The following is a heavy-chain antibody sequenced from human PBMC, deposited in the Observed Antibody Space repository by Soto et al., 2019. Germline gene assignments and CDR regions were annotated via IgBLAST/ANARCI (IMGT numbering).Heavy chain of an antibody. V-gene: IGHV3-23*01. J-gene: IGHJ4*02. CDR2: ISGGGDTT. CDR3: AKGRGGSGSLPPRVDF. CDR1: GFTFNNYA. D-gene: IGHD3-10*01. Sequence: EVQLLESGGGLVQPGGSLRLSCAASGFTFNNYAMTWVRHAPGKGLEWVSAISGGGDTTSYADSVKGRFTVSRDGSKNTLYLQMSSLRAEDTALYYCAKGRGGSGSLPPRVDFWGQGTLVTVSS.